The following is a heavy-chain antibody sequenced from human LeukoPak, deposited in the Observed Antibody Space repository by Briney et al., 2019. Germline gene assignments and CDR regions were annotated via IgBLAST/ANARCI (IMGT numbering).Heavy chain of an antibody. CDR2: ISAYNGNT. V-gene: IGHV1-18*01. J-gene: IGHJ4*02. CDR1: GYTFTSYG. CDR3: ARDRLYYTNGVCYSDY. Sequence: ASVKVSCKASGYTFTSYGISWVRQAPGQGLEWMGWISAYNGNTNYAQKLQGRVTMTTDTSTSTACMELRSLRSDDTAVYYCARDRLYYTNGVCYSDYWGQGTLVTVSS. D-gene: IGHD2-8*01.